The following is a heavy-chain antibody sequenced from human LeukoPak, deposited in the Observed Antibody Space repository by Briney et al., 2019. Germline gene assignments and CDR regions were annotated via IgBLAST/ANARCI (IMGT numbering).Heavy chain of an antibody. CDR2: INHSGST. CDR1: GGSFSGYY. V-gene: IGHV4-34*01. Sequence: SETLSLTCAVYGGSFSGYYWSWIRQPPGKGLEWIGEINHSGSTNYNPSLKSRVTLSVDTSKNQFSLKLSSVTAADTAVYYCARHPSSGHRLYFDYWGQRTLVTVSS. D-gene: IGHD6-19*01. CDR3: ARHPSSGHRLYFDY. J-gene: IGHJ4*02.